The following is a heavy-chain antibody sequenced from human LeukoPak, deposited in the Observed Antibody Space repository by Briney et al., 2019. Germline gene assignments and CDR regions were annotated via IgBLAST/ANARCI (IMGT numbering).Heavy chain of an antibody. Sequence: SVKVSCKAFGYTFTSYFMHWVRQAPGQGLEWMGIINPSGGSTTYAQKFQGRVTMTRDTSTSTVYMGLSSLRSEDAAVYYCARDVDNWNDVGNYYFDYWGQGTLVTVSS. V-gene: IGHV1-46*03. CDR2: INPSGGST. CDR1: GYTFTSYF. J-gene: IGHJ4*02. CDR3: ARDVDNWNDVGNYYFDY. D-gene: IGHD1-20*01.